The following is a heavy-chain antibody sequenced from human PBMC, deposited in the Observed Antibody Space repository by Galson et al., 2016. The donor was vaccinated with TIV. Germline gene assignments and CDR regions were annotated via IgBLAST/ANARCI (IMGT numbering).Heavy chain of an antibody. CDR1: GFTFNIYG. V-gene: IGHV3-33*01. D-gene: IGHD2-21*02. CDR3: ARPGLLQSYESGDNYYDYYWYGLDV. Sequence: SLRLSCAASGFTFNIYGMHWVRQAPGEGLEWVASIRYDGSYQNYVDSVKGRFTTSRDNSKNTLYLQMNSLRVEDTAVYYCARPGLLQSYESGDNYYDYYWYGLDVWGQGATVIVSS. J-gene: IGHJ6*02. CDR2: IRYDGSYQ.